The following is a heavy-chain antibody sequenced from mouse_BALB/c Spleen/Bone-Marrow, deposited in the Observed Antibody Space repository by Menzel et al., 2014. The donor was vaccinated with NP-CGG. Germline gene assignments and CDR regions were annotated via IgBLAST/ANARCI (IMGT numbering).Heavy chain of an antibody. V-gene: IGHV5-6*01. J-gene: IGHJ3*01. CDR2: ISNGGIYT. D-gene: IGHD2-4*01. Sequence: EVNVVESGGDLVKPGGSLKPSCAASGFTFSTYGMSWVRQTPDKRLEWVAAISNGGIYTYYPDTVKGRCTISRDNAKNTLYLQMSSLKSEDTAMYYCVRPYDYGTWFAYWGQGTLVTVSA. CDR1: GFTFSTYG. CDR3: VRPYDYGTWFAY.